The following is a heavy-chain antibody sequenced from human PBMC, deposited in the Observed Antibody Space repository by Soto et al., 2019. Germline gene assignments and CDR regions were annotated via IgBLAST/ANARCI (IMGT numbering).Heavy chain of an antibody. CDR1: GDSVSSNSAA. CDR2: TYYYRSKWYN. J-gene: IGHJ5*02. CDR3: ARDDGPRTTRRFNP. Sequence: SQTLSLTCAISGDSVSSNSAAWNWIRQSPSRGLEWLGRTYYYRSKWYNDYSTSVKSRITINPDTSKNQFSLQLDSVTPEDTAVYYCARDDGPRTTRRFNPWGQGTLVTVPQ. V-gene: IGHV6-1*01. D-gene: IGHD1-1*01.